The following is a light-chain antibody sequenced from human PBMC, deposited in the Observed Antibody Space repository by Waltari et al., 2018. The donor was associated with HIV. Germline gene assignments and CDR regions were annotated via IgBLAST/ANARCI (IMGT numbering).Light chain of an antibody. J-gene: IGKJ1*01. V-gene: IGKV1-5*03. CDR2: MAS. CDR3: QQYSDFTWT. CDR1: QSISSW. Sequence: VQMTQSPSTLAASVGDRVTITCRASQSISSWLAWYQQKPGRAPKVLIYMASNLESGVPSRFSGSGSGTEFTLTINSLQPDDFATYYCQQYSDFTWTFGQGTKVEVK.